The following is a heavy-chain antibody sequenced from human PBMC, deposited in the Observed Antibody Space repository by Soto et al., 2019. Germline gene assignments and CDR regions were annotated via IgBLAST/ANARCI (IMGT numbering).Heavy chain of an antibody. D-gene: IGHD3-3*01. CDR3: ARVNWRSNWLAP. Sequence: PSETLSLTCTVSGGSISSGGHYWSWVRQYPGKGLEWIGYIYYSGNTDYNPSLKSRLTISVDTSKNQFSLRLSSVTAADTAVYYCARVNWRSNWLAPWGQGTLVTVSS. CDR2: IYYSGNT. J-gene: IGHJ5*02. V-gene: IGHV4-31*03. CDR1: GGSISSGGHY.